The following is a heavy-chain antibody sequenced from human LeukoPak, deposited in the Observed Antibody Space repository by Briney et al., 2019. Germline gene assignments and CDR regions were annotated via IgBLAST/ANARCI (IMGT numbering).Heavy chain of an antibody. J-gene: IGHJ4*02. CDR2: INPNSGGT. CDR1: GYTFTGYY. V-gene: IGHV1-2*02. CDR3: ARDGGYYYDSSGYYYVDY. D-gene: IGHD3-22*01. Sequence: ASVKVSCKASGYTFTGYYMHWVRQAPGQGLEWMGWINPNSGGTNYAQKFQGRVTMTRDTSISTAYMELSRLRSDDTAVYYCARDGGYYYDSSGYYYVDYWGQGTLVTVSS.